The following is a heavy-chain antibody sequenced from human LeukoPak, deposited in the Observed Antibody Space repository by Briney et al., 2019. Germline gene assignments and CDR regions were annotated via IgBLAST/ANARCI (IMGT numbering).Heavy chain of an antibody. CDR2: ISYDGSNK. Sequence: GRSLRLSCAASGFTFSSYAMHWVRQAPGKGLEWVAVISYDGSNKYYADSVKGRFTISRDNSKNTLYLQMNSLRAEDTAVYYCAKDLAGAAAGVNWFDPWGQGTLVTVSS. CDR1: GFTFSSYA. J-gene: IGHJ5*02. D-gene: IGHD6-13*01. V-gene: IGHV3-30*18. CDR3: AKDLAGAAAGVNWFDP.